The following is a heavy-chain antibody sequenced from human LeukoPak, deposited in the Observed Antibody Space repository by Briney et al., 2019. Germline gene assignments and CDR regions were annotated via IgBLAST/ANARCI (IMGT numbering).Heavy chain of an antibody. D-gene: IGHD3-22*01. V-gene: IGHV4-30-2*02. CDR3: ARGTYHYDSMDWDY. Sequence: PSETLSLTCAVSGGSISSGGYSWSWIRQPPGKGLEWIGYIYHSGSTYYNPSLKSRVTISVDRSKNQFSLKLNSVTAADTAVYYCARGTYHYDSMDWDYWGQGTLVTVSS. CDR2: IYHSGST. CDR1: GGSISSGGYS. J-gene: IGHJ4*02.